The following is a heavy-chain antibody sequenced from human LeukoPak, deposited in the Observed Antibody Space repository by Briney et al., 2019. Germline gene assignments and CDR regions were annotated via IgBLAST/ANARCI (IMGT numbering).Heavy chain of an antibody. D-gene: IGHD4-11*01. V-gene: IGHV3-23*01. CDR1: GFTFSSYA. CDR2: ISGSGGSR. CDR3: AKAVTKYHGMDV. Sequence: PGGSLRLSCAASGFTFSSYAMSWVRQAPGKGLEWVSAISGSGGSRYYADSVKGRFTISRDNSKSTVFLQMNSLRAEDTAVYYCAKAVTKYHGMDVWGQGTTVTVSS. J-gene: IGHJ6*02.